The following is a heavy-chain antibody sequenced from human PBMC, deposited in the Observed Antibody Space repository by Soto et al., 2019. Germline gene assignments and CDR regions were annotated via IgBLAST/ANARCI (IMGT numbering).Heavy chain of an antibody. Sequence: QVQLVESRGGVVQPGGSLRLSCAASGFIFSAYGMHWVRQAPGKGLEWVAVIWYDGGKKFYADFVKGRFAISRDNSKNTLYLKMNSLGVEDTAVYYCTRDRDGAAGLLIDYWGQGTLVTVSS. CDR2: IWYDGGKK. J-gene: IGHJ4*02. V-gene: IGHV3-33*01. CDR1: GFIFSAYG. CDR3: TRDRDGAAGLLIDY. D-gene: IGHD6-13*01.